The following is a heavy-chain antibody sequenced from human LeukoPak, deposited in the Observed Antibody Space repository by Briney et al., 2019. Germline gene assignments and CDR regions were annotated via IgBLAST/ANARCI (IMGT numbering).Heavy chain of an antibody. Sequence: GASVKVSCKASGYSFTAYHIHWVRQAPGQGLEWMGWINAESGDTKYAQKFQGRVTMTRDTSITTAYLELSSLSFDDTAVYYCARMGFGRTSFPWGQGTLVTVSS. J-gene: IGHJ5*02. CDR1: GYSFTAYH. D-gene: IGHD2-2*01. V-gene: IGHV1-2*02. CDR2: INAESGDT. CDR3: ARMGFGRTSFP.